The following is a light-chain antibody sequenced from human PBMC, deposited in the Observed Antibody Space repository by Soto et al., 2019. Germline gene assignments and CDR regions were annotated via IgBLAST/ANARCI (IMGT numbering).Light chain of an antibody. J-gene: IGKJ3*01. Sequence: DIQMTQSPSSLSASVGDRVTITCRASQSVSSYVSWYQQKPGKAPKLLIYDASILQSGVPSSFSGSGSGTDFTLTINILQPDDSATYYCQQSYSIPFTFGPGTKVDIK. CDR2: DAS. CDR3: QQSYSIPFT. V-gene: IGKV1-39*01. CDR1: QSVSSY.